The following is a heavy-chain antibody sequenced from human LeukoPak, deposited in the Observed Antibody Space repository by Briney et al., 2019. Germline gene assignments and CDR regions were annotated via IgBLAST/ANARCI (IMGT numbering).Heavy chain of an antibody. CDR3: ARLDIVVLKDAFDI. J-gene: IGHJ3*02. D-gene: IGHD2-15*01. Sequence: TSETLSLTCTVSGGSISSYYWSWIRQPAGKGLESIGHISTSGSTNYNPSLKSRVTMSVDTSKNQFSLKLSSVTAADTVVYYCARLDIVVLKDAFDIWGQGTMVTVSS. V-gene: IGHV4-4*07. CDR2: ISTSGST. CDR1: GGSISSYY.